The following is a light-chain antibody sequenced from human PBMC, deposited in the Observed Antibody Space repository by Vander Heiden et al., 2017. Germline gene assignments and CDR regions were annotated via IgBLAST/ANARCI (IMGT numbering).Light chain of an antibody. CDR2: TNN. J-gene: IGLJ3*02. CDR1: NSNLGRNP. V-gene: IGLV1-44*01. CDR3: GTWDDSLNGPV. Sequence: FVFTQPPSASGNPGQRVTIPCSGTNSNLGRNPVNWYQQLPGTAPKLLIHTNNFRSSGVPDRFSASKSGTSASLAISGLQSEDEADYYCGTWDDSLNGPVFGGGTKLTVL.